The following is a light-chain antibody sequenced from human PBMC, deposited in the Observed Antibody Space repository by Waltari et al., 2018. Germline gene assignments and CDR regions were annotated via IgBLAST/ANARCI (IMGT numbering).Light chain of an antibody. Sequence: VVMTQSEPLLPATLEQATTICNWTRHIFVHSDGKTYLDWFHQRPGQPPKRLIYKVFTRESGVPDRFSGSGSGNDFTLTISRVEAEDVGTYYCMQYTPCPLTFGQGTKVEIK. CDR3: MQYTPCPLT. J-gene: IGKJ1*01. V-gene: IGKV2-30*02. CDR2: KVF. CDR1: HIFVHSDGKTY.